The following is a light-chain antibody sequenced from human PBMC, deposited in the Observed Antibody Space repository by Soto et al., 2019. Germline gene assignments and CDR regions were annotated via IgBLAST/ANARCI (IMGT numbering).Light chain of an antibody. Sequence: EIVLTQSPATLSLSPGERATLSCRASQSVSSYLAWYQQKPGQAPRLLIYDASNRATGIPARFSGSGSGTDFTLTISSLEPEDFAVYYCLQRSNWPPLVTFGPGTKVDIK. J-gene: IGKJ3*01. V-gene: IGKV3-11*01. CDR1: QSVSSY. CDR2: DAS. CDR3: LQRSNWPPLVT.